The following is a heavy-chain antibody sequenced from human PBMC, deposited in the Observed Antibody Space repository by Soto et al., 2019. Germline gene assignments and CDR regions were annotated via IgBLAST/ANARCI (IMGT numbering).Heavy chain of an antibody. CDR1: GDSISSYY. J-gene: IGHJ4*02. V-gene: IGHV4-4*07. D-gene: IGHD6-13*01. CDR3: ARALSSAAGLYFDY. CDR2: IHTTENT. Sequence: SETLSLTCTVSGDSISSYYWSWIRQPAGKGMEWIGRIHTTENTNYNPSLKSRVTMSIDTSKNQFSLKLSSLTAADTAVYYCARALSSAAGLYFDYWGQGTRVTVSS.